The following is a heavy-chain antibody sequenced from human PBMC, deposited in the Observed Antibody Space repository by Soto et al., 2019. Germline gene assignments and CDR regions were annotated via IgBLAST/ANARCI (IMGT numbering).Heavy chain of an antibody. V-gene: IGHV3-21*01. D-gene: IGHD3-10*01. J-gene: IGHJ6*02. Sequence: SLRLSCAASGFTFSSYSMNWVRQAPGKGLEWVSSISSSSSYIYYADSVKGRFTISRDNAKNSLYLQMNSLRAEDTAVYYCAGKLVGYYYGMDVWGQGTTVTVSS. CDR1: GFTFSSYS. CDR2: ISSSSSYI. CDR3: AGKLVGYYYGMDV.